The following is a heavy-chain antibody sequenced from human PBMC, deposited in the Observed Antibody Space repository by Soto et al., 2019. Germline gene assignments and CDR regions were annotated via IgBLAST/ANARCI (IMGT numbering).Heavy chain of an antibody. CDR2: ISYDGSNK. D-gene: IGHD3-22*01. V-gene: IGHV3-30-3*01. CDR3: ARVGTPMIVVVTRWDVDFQH. CDR1: GFTFSSYA. Sequence: GGSLRLSCAASGFTFSSYAMHWVRQAPGKGLEWVAVISYDGSNKYYADSVKGRFTISRDNSKNTLYLQMNSLRAEDTAVYYCARVGTPMIVVVTRWDVDFQHWGQGTLVTVSS. J-gene: IGHJ1*01.